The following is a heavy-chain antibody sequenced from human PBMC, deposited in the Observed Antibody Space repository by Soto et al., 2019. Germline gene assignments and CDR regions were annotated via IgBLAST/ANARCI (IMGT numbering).Heavy chain of an antibody. CDR1: GYAFTSNP. J-gene: IGHJ4*02. CDR2: INVGNGDT. Sequence: GASVKVSCKASGYAFTSNPIQWVRQAPGQSLEWVGWINVGNGDTRYSQKFQGRVTITRDTSASTVYMELSSLRSEDTAVYYCARHHVRGRTIAGAAEFWGQGTLVTVSS. CDR3: ARHHVRGRTIAGAAEF. V-gene: IGHV1-3*01. D-gene: IGHD1-26*01.